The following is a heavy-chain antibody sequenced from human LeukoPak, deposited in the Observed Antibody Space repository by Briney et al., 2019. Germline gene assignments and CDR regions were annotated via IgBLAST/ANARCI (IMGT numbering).Heavy chain of an antibody. CDR2: ISSNGGST. J-gene: IGHJ4*02. CDR3: AREGLGSLEGATHFDY. V-gene: IGHV3-64*01. CDR1: GFTFSSYA. Sequence: GGSLRLSCAASGFTFSSYAMHWVRQAPGKGLEYVSAISSNGGSTYYANSVKGGFTISRDNSKNTLYLQMGSLRAEDMAVYYCAREGLGSLEGATHFDYWGQGTLVTVSS. D-gene: IGHD1-26*01.